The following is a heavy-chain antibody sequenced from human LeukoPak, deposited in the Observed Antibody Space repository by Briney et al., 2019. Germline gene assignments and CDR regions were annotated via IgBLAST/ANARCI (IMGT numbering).Heavy chain of an antibody. CDR2: IYYSGST. Sequence: PSETLSLTCTVSGGSISSYYWSWIRQPPGKGLEWIGYIYYSGSTNYNPSLKSRVTISVDTSKNQFSLKLSSVTAADTAVYYCATVVTRRGYYFDSWGQGTLVTAPS. J-gene: IGHJ4*02. V-gene: IGHV4-59*08. D-gene: IGHD4-23*01. CDR3: ATVVTRRGYYFDS. CDR1: GGSISSYY.